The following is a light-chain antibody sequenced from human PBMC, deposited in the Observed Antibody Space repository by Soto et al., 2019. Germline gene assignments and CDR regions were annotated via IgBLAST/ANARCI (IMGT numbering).Light chain of an antibody. CDR1: SSDVGGHNS. J-gene: IGLJ2*01. V-gene: IGLV2-8*01. CDR3: SSYAATNKVT. Sequence: QSALTQPPSASGSPGQSVTISCTGTSSDVGGHNSVSWYQHHPAKAPKLIIYDVSKRPSGVPDRFSGSKSGNTASLTVSGLQAEDEADYYCSSYAATNKVTFGGGTKLTVL. CDR2: DVS.